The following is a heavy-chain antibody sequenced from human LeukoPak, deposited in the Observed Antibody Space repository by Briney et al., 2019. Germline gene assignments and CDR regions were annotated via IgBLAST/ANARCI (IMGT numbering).Heavy chain of an antibody. CDR2: ITGSGGNT. V-gene: IGHV3-23*01. CDR3: AKWGDYDVLTGYYVSDY. Sequence: GGSLGLSCAASGFTFSNYAMSWVRQAPGKGLEWVSAITGSGGNTYYADSVKGRFTISRDNSKNTLYLQMNSLRAEDTAVYYCAKWGDYDVLTGYYVSDYWGQGTLVTVSS. CDR1: GFTFSNYA. D-gene: IGHD3-9*01. J-gene: IGHJ4*02.